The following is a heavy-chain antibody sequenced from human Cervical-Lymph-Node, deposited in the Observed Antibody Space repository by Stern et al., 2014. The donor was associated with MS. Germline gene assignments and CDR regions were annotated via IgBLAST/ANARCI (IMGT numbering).Heavy chain of an antibody. CDR2: ISWDGGST. D-gene: IGHD3-22*01. Sequence: EVQLVGSGGVVVQPGGSLRLSCAASGFTFDDYTMHWVRQAPGKGLEWVSLISWDGGSTYYADSVEGRLTISRDNSKNSLYLQMNSLRTEDTALYYCAKPITMIVLAESSYFAYWGQGTLVTVSS. J-gene: IGHJ4*02. V-gene: IGHV3-43*01. CDR3: AKPITMIVLAESSYFAY. CDR1: GFTFDDYT.